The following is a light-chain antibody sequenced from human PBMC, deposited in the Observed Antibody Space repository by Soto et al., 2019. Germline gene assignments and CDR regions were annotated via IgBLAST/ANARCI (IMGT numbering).Light chain of an antibody. CDR3: QQYNKWPYT. Sequence: EIVMTQSPATLSVSPGGSATLSCRASQHVSSNLAWYRQKPGQPPTLLIYRASTRATGIPATFSGSGSGTEFTLTISSLQSEDFAVHYCQQYNKWPYTFGQGTKLEI. J-gene: IGKJ2*01. CDR2: RAS. CDR1: QHVSSN. V-gene: IGKV3-15*01.